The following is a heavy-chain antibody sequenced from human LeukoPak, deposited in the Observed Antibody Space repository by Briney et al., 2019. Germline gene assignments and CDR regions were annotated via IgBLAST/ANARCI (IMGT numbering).Heavy chain of an antibody. V-gene: IGHV3-48*03. Sequence: PGGSLRLSCAASGFTFSSYEMNWVRQAPGKGLEWVSYISSSGSTIYYADSVKGRFTISRDNAKNSLYLQMNSLRAVDTAVYYCARVGLLTGYYSLYYYYGMDVWGQGTTVTVSS. CDR1: GFTFSSYE. J-gene: IGHJ6*02. CDR3: ARVGLLTGYYSLYYYYGMDV. CDR2: ISSSGSTI. D-gene: IGHD3-9*01.